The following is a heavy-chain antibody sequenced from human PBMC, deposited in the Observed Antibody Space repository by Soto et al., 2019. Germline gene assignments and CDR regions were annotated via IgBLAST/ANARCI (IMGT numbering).Heavy chain of an antibody. D-gene: IGHD2-15*01. Sequence: SETLSLTCAVYGGSFSGYYWSWIRQPPGKGLEWIGEINHSGSTNYNPSLKSRVTISVDTSKNQFSLKLSSVTAADTAVYYCARRGSIVVVVDPRAARFDYWGQGTLVTVSS. V-gene: IGHV4-34*01. J-gene: IGHJ4*02. CDR3: ARRGSIVVVVDPRAARFDY. CDR2: INHSGST. CDR1: GGSFSGYY.